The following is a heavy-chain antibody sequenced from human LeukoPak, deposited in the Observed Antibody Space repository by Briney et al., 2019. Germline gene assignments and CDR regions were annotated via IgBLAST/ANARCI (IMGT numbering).Heavy chain of an antibody. Sequence: PGGSLRLSCAASGFIFDDYGLNWVRQAPGKGPEWVSGINWNGGSSGYADSVKGRFTISRDNAKNSVYLQMNSLRVEDTALYHCVREGFDYWGHGILVTVSS. CDR3: VREGFDY. CDR2: INWNGGSS. CDR1: GFIFDDYG. V-gene: IGHV3-20*01. J-gene: IGHJ4*01.